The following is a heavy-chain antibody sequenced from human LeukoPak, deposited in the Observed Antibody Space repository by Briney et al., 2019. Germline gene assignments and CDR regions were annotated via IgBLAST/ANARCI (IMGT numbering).Heavy chain of an antibody. CDR2: IYYSGSA. J-gene: IGHJ4*02. CDR3: ARVDSNNWYDSRGYFDY. CDR1: GGSISTYY. Sequence: PSETLSLTCTVSGGSISTYYWSWIRQPPGKGLEWIGYIYYSGSANCNPSLKSRVTISVDTSKNQFSLKLSSVTSADTSVYYCARVDSNNWYDSRGYFDYWSQGTLVTVSS. V-gene: IGHV4-59*01. D-gene: IGHD3-3*01.